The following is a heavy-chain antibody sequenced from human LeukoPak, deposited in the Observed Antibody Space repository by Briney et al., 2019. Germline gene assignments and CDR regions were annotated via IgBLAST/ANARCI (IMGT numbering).Heavy chain of an antibody. D-gene: IGHD6-19*01. J-gene: IGHJ3*02. CDR1: GDSVSSNSAA. Sequence: SQTLSLTCAISGDSVSSNSAAWNWIRQSPSRGLEWLGRTYYRSKWYNDYAVSVKSRITINPDTSENQFSLQLNSVTPEDTAVYYCARSSGSSGLGAFDIWGQGTMVTVSS. CDR3: ARSSGSSGLGAFDI. V-gene: IGHV6-1*01. CDR2: TYYRSKWYN.